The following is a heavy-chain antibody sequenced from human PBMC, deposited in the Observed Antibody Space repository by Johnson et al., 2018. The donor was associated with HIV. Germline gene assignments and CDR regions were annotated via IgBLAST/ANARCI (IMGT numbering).Heavy chain of an antibody. CDR2: IGTAGDT. V-gene: IGHV3-13*01. J-gene: IGHJ3*02. CDR3: ARDGFWVGAFDI. Sequence: VQLVESGGGVVQPGRSLRLSCAASGFTFSSYDMHWVRQATGKGLEWVSAIGTAGDTYYPGSVKGRFTISRENAKNSLYLQMNSLRAGDTAVYYCARDGFWVGAFDIWGQGTMVTVSS. D-gene: IGHD3-10*01. CDR1: GFTFSSYD.